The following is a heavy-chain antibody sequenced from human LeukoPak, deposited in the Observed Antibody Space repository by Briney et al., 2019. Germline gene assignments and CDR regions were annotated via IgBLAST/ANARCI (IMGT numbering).Heavy chain of an antibody. Sequence: SETLSLTCTVSGGSISSYYGSWIRQPAGKGLEWIGRIYTSGSTNYNPSLKSRVTMSVDTSKNQFSLKLSSVTAADTAVYYCARSQGKSWGYCSSTSCSSNWFDPWGQGTLVTVSS. CDR2: IYTSGST. CDR3: ARSQGKSWGYCSSTSCSSNWFDP. D-gene: IGHD2-2*01. V-gene: IGHV4-4*07. CDR1: GGSISSYY. J-gene: IGHJ5*02.